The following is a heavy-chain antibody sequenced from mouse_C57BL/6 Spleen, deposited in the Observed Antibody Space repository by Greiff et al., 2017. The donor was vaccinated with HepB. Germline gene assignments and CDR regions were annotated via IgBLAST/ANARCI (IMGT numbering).Heavy chain of an antibody. CDR2: ISYSGST. J-gene: IGHJ1*03. CDR1: GYSITSGYD. CDR3: ARVGGNYAYWYFDV. Sequence: DVKLQESGPGMVKPSQSLSLTCTVTGYSITSGYDWHWIRHFPGNKLEWMGYISYSGSTNYNPSLKSRISITHDTSKNHFFLKLNSVTTEDTATYYCARVGGNYAYWYFDVWGTGTTVTVSS. V-gene: IGHV3-1*01. D-gene: IGHD2-1*01.